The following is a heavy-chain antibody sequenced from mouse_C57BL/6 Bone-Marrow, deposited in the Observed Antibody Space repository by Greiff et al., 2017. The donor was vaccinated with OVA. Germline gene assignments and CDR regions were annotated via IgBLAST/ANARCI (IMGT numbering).Heavy chain of an antibody. D-gene: IGHD2-4*01. V-gene: IGHV1-59*01. Sequence: QVQLKQPGAELVRPGTSVKLSCKASGYTFTSYWMHWVKQRPGQGLEWIGVIDPSDSYTNYNQKFKGKATLTVDTSSSTAYMQLSSLTSEDSAVYYCARNGGLRRGDYFDYWGQGTTLTVSS. CDR2: IDPSDSYT. CDR3: ARNGGLRRGDYFDY. J-gene: IGHJ2*01. CDR1: GYTFTSYW.